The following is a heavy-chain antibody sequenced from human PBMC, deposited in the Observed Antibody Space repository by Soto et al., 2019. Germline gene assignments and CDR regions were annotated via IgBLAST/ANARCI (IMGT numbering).Heavy chain of an antibody. CDR3: ARSSGYYLIDDY. CDR1: GYTFTSYA. D-gene: IGHD3-22*01. CDR2: INAGNGNT. J-gene: IGHJ4*02. Sequence: QVQLVQSGAEEKKPGASVKVSCKASGYTFTSYAMHWVRQAPGQRLEWMGWINAGNGNTKYSQKFQGRVTITRDTSASTASMELSSLRSEDTAVYYCARSSGYYLIDDYWGQGTLVTFSS. V-gene: IGHV1-3*05.